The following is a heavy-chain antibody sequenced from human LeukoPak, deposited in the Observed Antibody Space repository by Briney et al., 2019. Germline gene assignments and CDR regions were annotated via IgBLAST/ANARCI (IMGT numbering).Heavy chain of an antibody. CDR3: ARHGTMVRGVPRWFDP. Sequence: GESLKISCKGSGFSFTSYWIGWVRQMPGKGLEWMWIIYTGDSDTKYSPSFQGQVTISDDKSISTAYLQCSRLKDSDTAMYYCARHGTMVRGVPRWFDPWGQGTLVTVSS. D-gene: IGHD3-10*01. CDR1: GFSFTSYW. V-gene: IGHV5-51*01. J-gene: IGHJ5*02. CDR2: IYTGDSDT.